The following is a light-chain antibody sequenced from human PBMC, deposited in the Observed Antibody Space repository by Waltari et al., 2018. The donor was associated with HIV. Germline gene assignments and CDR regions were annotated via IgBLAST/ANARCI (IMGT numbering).Light chain of an antibody. CDR2: GAS. J-gene: IGKJ2*01. V-gene: IGKV3-15*01. CDR1: QSLTAN. Sequence: LKQSPATLSVSAGERVTLHCRASQSLTANLAWYQQRPGQAPRLLIYGASSRATDIPARFSGSGSGTDYTLTISTVQSEASAVYYCQQNIHWPPYTFGQGTKL. CDR3: QQNIHWPPYT.